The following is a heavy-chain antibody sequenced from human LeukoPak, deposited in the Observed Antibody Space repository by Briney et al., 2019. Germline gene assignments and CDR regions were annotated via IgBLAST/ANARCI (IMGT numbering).Heavy chain of an antibody. CDR1: GFTFSTCS. CDR3: AREGSGYYSYYYYGMDV. J-gene: IGHJ6*02. CDR2: ISSSSTI. V-gene: IGHV3-48*02. D-gene: IGHD3-22*01. Sequence: GGSLRLSCAASGFTFSTCSMNWVRQAPGKGLEWVSYISSSSTIYYADSVKGRFTISRDNAKNSLYLQMNSLRDEDTAVYYCAREGSGYYSYYYYGMDVWGQGTTVTVSS.